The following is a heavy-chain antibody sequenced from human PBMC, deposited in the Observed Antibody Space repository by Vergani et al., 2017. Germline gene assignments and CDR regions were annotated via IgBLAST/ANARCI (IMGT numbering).Heavy chain of an antibody. D-gene: IGHD6-19*01. V-gene: IGHV3-20*01. CDR2: INWNGGST. CDR3: ARDRGTYSSGWYWFDP. CDR1: GFTFDDYG. J-gene: IGHJ5*02. Sequence: EVQLVESGGGVVRPGGSLRLSCAASGFTFDDYGMSWVRQAPGKGLEWVSGINWNGGSTGYADSVKGRFTISRDNAKTSLYLQMNSLRAEDTALYHCARDRGTYSSGWYWFDPWGQGTLVTVSS.